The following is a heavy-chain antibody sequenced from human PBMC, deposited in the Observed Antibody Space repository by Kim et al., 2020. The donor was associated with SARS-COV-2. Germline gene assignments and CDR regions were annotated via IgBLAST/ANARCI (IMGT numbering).Heavy chain of an antibody. J-gene: IGHJ4*02. Sequence: GGSLRLSCAASGFTFSSYGMHWVRQAPGKGLEWVAVIWYDGSNKYYADSVKGRFTISRDNSKNTLYLQMNSLRAEDTAVYYCARGPYLYYYDSSGYYYFDYWGQGTLVTVSS. CDR1: GFTFSSYG. CDR2: IWYDGSNK. CDR3: ARGPYLYYYDSSGYYYFDY. V-gene: IGHV3-33*01. D-gene: IGHD3-22*01.